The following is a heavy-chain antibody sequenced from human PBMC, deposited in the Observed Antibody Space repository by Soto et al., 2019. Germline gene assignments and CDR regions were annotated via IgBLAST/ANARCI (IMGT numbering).Heavy chain of an antibody. Sequence: PSETLSLTCAVYGGSFSGYYWSWIRQPPGKGLEWIGEINHSGSTNYNPSLKSRVTISVDTSKNQFSLKLSSVTAADTAVYYCARGIRVIGAAYYYYYYGMDVWGQGTTVTVSS. CDR1: GGSFSGYY. CDR2: INHSGST. V-gene: IGHV4-34*01. CDR3: ARGIRVIGAAYYYYYYGMDV. J-gene: IGHJ6*02. D-gene: IGHD2-21*01.